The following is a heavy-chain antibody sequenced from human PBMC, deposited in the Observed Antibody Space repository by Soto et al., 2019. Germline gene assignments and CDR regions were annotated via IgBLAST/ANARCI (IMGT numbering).Heavy chain of an antibody. Sequence: GSVKVSCKASGYTFTSYGISWVRQAPGQGLEWMGWISAYNGNTNYAQKLQGRVTMTTDTSTSTAYMELRSLRSDDTAVYYCARDQYSGSLLGFDYWGQGTLVTVSS. J-gene: IGHJ4*02. CDR3: ARDQYSGSLLGFDY. CDR2: ISAYNGNT. V-gene: IGHV1-18*04. CDR1: GYTFTSYG. D-gene: IGHD1-26*01.